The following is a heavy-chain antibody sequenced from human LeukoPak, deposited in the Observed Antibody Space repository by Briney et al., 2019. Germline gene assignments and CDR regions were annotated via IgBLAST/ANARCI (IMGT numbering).Heavy chain of an antibody. D-gene: IGHD3-10*01. CDR2: ISAYNGNT. CDR1: GYTFTSYD. J-gene: IGHJ3*02. CDR3: ARDREQYYYGVFDI. V-gene: IGHV1-18*01. Sequence: ASVKVSCKASGYTFTSYDINWVRQAPGQGLEWMGWISAYNGNTNYAQKSQGRVTMTIDTSTLTAYMELRSLRSDDTAVYYCARDREQYYYGVFDIWGQGTMVTVSS.